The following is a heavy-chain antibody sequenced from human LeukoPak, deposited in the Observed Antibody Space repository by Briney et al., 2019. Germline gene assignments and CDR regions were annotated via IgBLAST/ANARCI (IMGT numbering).Heavy chain of an antibody. CDR3: ARVGSSSGSTSDLADY. J-gene: IGHJ4*02. CDR2: IYYSGST. CDR1: GGSICSGDYY. D-gene: IGHD6-6*01. V-gene: IGHV4-30-4*08. Sequence: SQTLSLTCTVSGGSICSGDYYWSWIRQPPGKGLEWIGYIYYSGSTYYNPSLKSRVTISVDTSKNQFSLKLSSVTAADTAVYYCARVGSSSGSTSDLADYWGQGTLVTVSS.